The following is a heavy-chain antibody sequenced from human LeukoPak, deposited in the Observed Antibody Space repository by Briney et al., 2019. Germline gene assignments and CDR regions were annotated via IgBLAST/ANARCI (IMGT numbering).Heavy chain of an antibody. CDR3: ARQQQLAYFDY. Sequence: PGGSLRLSCAASGFTFSSHWMHWVRQAPGKGLVWVSRINSDGSSISYADSVKGRFTISRDNAKNTLYLQMNSLRAEDTAVYYCARQQQLAYFDYWGQGTLVTVSS. V-gene: IGHV3-74*01. D-gene: IGHD6-13*01. CDR1: GFTFSSHW. J-gene: IGHJ4*02. CDR2: INSDGSSI.